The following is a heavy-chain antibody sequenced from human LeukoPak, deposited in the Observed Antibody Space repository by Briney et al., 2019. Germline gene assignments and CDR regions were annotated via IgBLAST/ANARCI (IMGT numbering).Heavy chain of an antibody. J-gene: IGHJ4*02. D-gene: IGHD1-26*01. CDR2: INPNSGAT. CDR3: ARDPVQSTLLDY. V-gene: IGHV1-2*02. Sequence: ASVKVSCKASGYTFTAYYMHWVRQAPGQGLEWMGWINPNSGATNYAQKFQGRVTMTSDTSISTAYMEVGRLRPDDTAVYYCARDPVQSTLLDYWGQGTLVTVSS. CDR1: GYTFTAYY.